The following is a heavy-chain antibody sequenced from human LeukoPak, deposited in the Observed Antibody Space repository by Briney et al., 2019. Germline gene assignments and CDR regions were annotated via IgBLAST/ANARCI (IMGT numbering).Heavy chain of an antibody. D-gene: IGHD3-10*01. V-gene: IGHV4-59*01. J-gene: IGHJ4*02. Sequence: SETLSLTCTVSGGSLSSYYWSWIRQPPGKGLEWIGYIYYTGSTNYNPSLKSRVTISVDTSKNQFSLKLSSVTAADTAEYYCARHYGSGKPWFDYWGQGTLVSVSS. CDR3: ARHYGSGKPWFDY. CDR1: GGSLSSYY. CDR2: IYYTGST.